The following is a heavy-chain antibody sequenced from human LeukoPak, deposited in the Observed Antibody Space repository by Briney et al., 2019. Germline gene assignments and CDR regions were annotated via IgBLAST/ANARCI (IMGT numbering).Heavy chain of an antibody. Sequence: PSETLSLTCSVSGDSISLSFYYWGWIRQPPGKALEWIGSVYYSGTTSYNPSLKSRVTISVDMSKNHFSLRLRSVTAADTAVYYCARSVVVTAPLGYWGQGTLVTVSS. CDR3: ARSVVVTAPLGY. CDR2: VYYSGTT. D-gene: IGHD2-21*02. J-gene: IGHJ4*02. CDR1: GDSISLSFYY. V-gene: IGHV4-39*07.